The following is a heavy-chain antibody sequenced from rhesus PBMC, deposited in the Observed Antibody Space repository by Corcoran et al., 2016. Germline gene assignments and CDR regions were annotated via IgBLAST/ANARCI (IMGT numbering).Heavy chain of an antibody. CDR2: IYGSGSST. D-gene: IGHD6-25*01. V-gene: IGHV4-169*02. CDR1: GGSISSSY. Sequence: QLQLQESGPGLVKPSETLSFTCVVSGGSISSSYWSWIRQAPGKGLEWIGYIYGSGSSTNYNPSLKSRVTLSVDTSKNQLSLKLSSVTAADTAVYYCASEGAAAPFDYWGQGVLVTVSS. J-gene: IGHJ4*01. CDR3: ASEGAAAPFDY.